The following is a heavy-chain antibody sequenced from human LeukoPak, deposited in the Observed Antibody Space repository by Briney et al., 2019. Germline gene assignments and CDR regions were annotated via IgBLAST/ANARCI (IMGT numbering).Heavy chain of an antibody. CDR1: GGTFSSYA. V-gene: IGHV1-69*05. CDR3: ARDNSDFGSNWFDP. D-gene: IGHD4-11*01. Sequence: EASVKVSCKASGGTFSSYAISWVRQAPGQGLEWMGGIIPIFGTANYAQKFQGRVTITTDESTSTAYMELSSLRSEDTAVYYCARDNSDFGSNWFDPWGQGTLVTVSS. CDR2: IIPIFGTA. J-gene: IGHJ5*02.